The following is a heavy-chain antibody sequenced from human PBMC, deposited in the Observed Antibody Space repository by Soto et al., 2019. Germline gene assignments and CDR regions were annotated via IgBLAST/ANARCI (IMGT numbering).Heavy chain of an antibody. CDR1: GYGLSIHW. V-gene: IGHV5-51*01. D-gene: IGHD2-15*01. J-gene: IGHJ3*02. CDR2: IYPGNSNT. CDR3: ASDSHCDGGNCPMGGFDM. Sequence: PXEFLKISFKGSGYGLSIHWVAWLRQIPGKGLEWVGIIYPGNSNTMYSPSFQGQVTISADTALSTTYLQWDTLKPSDTAIYFCASDSHCDGGNCPMGGFDMWGQGTMVTVPS.